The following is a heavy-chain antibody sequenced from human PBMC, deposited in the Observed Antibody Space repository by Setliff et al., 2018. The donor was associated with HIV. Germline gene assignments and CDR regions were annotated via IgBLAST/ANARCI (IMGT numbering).Heavy chain of an antibody. Sequence: GGSLRLSCAASGFTFSRYAMTWVRQAPGKGLEWVGHIKSKTDGESTDYAAPVKGRFTISRDYSKNTLFLQMNSLKAEDTAMYYCTKGRTYYDILTGRKTNDYWGQGTLVTV. CDR2: IKSKTDGEST. V-gene: IGHV3-15*01. D-gene: IGHD3-9*01. CDR3: TKGRTYYDILTGRKTNDY. J-gene: IGHJ4*02. CDR1: GFTFSRYA.